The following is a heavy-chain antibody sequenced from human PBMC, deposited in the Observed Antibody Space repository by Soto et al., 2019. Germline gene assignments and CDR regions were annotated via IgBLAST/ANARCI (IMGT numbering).Heavy chain of an antibody. D-gene: IGHD6-19*01. V-gene: IGHV1-18*01. J-gene: IGHJ6*02. Sequence: ASVKVSCKASGYTFTSYGISWVRQAPGQGLEWMGWISAYNGNTNYAQKLQGRVTMTTDTSTSTAYMELRSLRSDDTAVYYCASYSSGWYYYYYYGVDVWGQGTTVTVSS. CDR1: GYTFTSYG. CDR2: ISAYNGNT. CDR3: ASYSSGWYYYYYYGVDV.